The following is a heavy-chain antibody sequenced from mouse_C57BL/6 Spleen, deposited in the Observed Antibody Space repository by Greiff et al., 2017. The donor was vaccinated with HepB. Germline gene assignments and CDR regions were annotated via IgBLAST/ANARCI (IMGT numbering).Heavy chain of an antibody. CDR3: ARRGGYYPAWFAY. D-gene: IGHD2-3*01. Sequence: QVQLKQPGAELVRPGSSVKLSCKASGYTFTSYWMDWVKQRPGQGLEWIGNIYPSDSETHYNQKFKDKATLTVDKSSSTAYMQLSSLTSEDSAVYYCARRGGYYPAWFAYWGQGTLVTVSA. CDR2: IYPSDSET. J-gene: IGHJ3*01. V-gene: IGHV1-61*01. CDR1: GYTFTSYW.